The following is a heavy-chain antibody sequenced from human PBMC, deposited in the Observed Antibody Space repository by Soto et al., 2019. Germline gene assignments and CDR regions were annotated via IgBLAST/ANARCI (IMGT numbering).Heavy chain of an antibody. V-gene: IGHV1-2*02. Sequence: ASVKVSCKASGYTFTDYYVHCVLQSPLQWLDWMGWINPNSGGTKTAQKFQGRVTVTRDTSISTAYMDLSRLRSDDTAVYYCARDVTRTQSCTNGVCYYHYYDMDVWGQGTMVTVSS. J-gene: IGHJ6*02. D-gene: IGHD2-8*01. CDR1: GYTFTDYY. CDR2: INPNSGGT. CDR3: ARDVTRTQSCTNGVCYYHYYDMDV.